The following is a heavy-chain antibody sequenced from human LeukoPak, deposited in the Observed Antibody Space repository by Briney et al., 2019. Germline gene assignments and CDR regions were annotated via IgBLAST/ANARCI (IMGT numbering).Heavy chain of an antibody. J-gene: IGHJ5*02. CDR3: AGDGHRGFGLDP. Sequence: PGGSLRLSCAASGFTFSSYWMHWVRQAPGKGLVWVSRINSDGSSTSYADSVKGRFTISRDNAKNTLYLQMNSLRAEDTGVYLCAGDGHRGFGLDPWGQGTLVTVSS. CDR1: GFTFSSYW. D-gene: IGHD3-10*01. CDR2: INSDGSST. V-gene: IGHV3-74*01.